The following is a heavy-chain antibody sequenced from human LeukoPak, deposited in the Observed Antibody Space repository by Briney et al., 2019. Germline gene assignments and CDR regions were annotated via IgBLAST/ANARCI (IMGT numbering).Heavy chain of an antibody. Sequence: PSETLSLTCTVSGGSISSSSYYWGWIRQPPGKGLEWIGSIYYSGSTYYNPSLKSRVTISVDTSKNQFSLKLSSVTAADTAVYYCARDPSAEGAGAAPFDYWGQGTLVTVSS. CDR3: ARDPSAEGAGAAPFDY. V-gene: IGHV4-39*02. J-gene: IGHJ4*02. CDR2: IYYSGST. CDR1: GGSISSSSYY. D-gene: IGHD1-26*01.